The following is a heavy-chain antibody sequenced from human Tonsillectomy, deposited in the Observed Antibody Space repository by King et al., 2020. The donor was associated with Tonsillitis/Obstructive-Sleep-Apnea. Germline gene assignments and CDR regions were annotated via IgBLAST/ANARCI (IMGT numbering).Heavy chain of an antibody. V-gene: IGHV3-9*01. Sequence: VQLVESGGGLVQPGRSLRLSCAASGFTFDDYAMYWVRHAPGKGLEWVSGISWNSDSIGYADSVKGRFTISRDNAKNSLYLQMNSLRAEDTALYYCAKEGCSGGSCYSDYYYHYMDVWGEGTTVTVSS. CDR2: ISWNSDSI. CDR1: GFTFDDYA. J-gene: IGHJ6*03. D-gene: IGHD2-15*01. CDR3: AKEGCSGGSCYSDYYYHYMDV.